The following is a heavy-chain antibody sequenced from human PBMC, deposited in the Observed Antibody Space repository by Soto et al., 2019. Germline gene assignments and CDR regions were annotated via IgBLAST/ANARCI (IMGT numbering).Heavy chain of an antibody. CDR1: GGSISSYY. CDR3: ARLKRPLQVYYFDY. CDR2: IYYSGST. D-gene: IGHD1-1*01. Sequence: SETLSLTCTVSGGSISSYYWSWIRQPPGKGLEWIGYIYYSGSTNYNPSLKSRVTISVDTSKNQFSLKLSSVTAADTAVYYCARLKRPLQVYYFDYWGQGTLVTVSS. J-gene: IGHJ4*02. V-gene: IGHV4-59*08.